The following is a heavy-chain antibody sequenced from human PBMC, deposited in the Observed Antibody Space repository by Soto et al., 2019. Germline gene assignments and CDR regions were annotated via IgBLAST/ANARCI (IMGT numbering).Heavy chain of an antibody. CDR1: GFTFSAFA. J-gene: IGHJ1*01. CDR3: ARDLHDYCDLGYNFHH. CDR2: IWYDGSKD. V-gene: IGHV3-33*01. D-gene: IGHD4-17*01. Sequence: QVQLVESGGGVVQPGMSLRLSCATSGFTFSAFAMHWVRQAPGKGLEWVATIWYDGSKDNYADSVKGRFNISRDNSKDTLYLLVNSRRVEDTAMYYCARDLHDYCDLGYNFHHWGQGTLVSVSS.